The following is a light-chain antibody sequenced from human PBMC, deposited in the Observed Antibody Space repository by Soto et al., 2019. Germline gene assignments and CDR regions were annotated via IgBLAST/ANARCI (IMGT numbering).Light chain of an antibody. CDR1: QGLLYSLDNKSY. Sequence: DAVMTQSPDSLAASLGERATMRCKSSQGLLYSLDNKSYLARYQPKPGQPPKLXIYWASTRESGVLDRFSGSGSGTDFTLTINSLQAEDVAVYYCQQYLHTPRTFGQGTKVDIK. J-gene: IGKJ1*01. V-gene: IGKV4-1*01. CDR2: WAS. CDR3: QQYLHTPRT.